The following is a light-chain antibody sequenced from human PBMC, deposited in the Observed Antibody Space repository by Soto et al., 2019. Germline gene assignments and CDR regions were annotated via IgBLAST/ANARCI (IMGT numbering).Light chain of an antibody. J-gene: IGLJ3*02. V-gene: IGLV2-14*01. CDR1: SSDIGVYNY. CDR2: EVS. CDR3: VSYTATNTWM. Sequence: QSALTQPASVSGSPGQSLTISCAGTSSDIGVYNYVSWYQQHPGEAPKLIIYEVSNRPSGVSDRFSASKSGNTATLTISGLQAEDEADYYCVSYTATNTWMFGGGTKLTVL.